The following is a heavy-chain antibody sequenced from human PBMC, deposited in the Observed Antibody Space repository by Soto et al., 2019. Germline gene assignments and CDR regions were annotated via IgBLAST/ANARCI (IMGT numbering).Heavy chain of an antibody. Sequence: ASVKVSCKASGYTFTSYGISWVRQAPGQGLEWMGWISAYNGNTNYAQKLQGRVTMTTDTSTSTAYMELRSLRSDDTAVYYCARDRLFDVDTAMECGFDPWGQGTLVTVSS. CDR2: ISAYNGNT. CDR1: GYTFTSYG. V-gene: IGHV1-18*01. D-gene: IGHD5-18*01. CDR3: ARDRLFDVDTAMECGFDP. J-gene: IGHJ5*02.